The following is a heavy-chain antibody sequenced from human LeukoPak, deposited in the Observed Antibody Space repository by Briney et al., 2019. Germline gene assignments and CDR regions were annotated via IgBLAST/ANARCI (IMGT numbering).Heavy chain of an antibody. CDR1: GFTFSDYW. CDR3: ARWRGSTSERSDY. CDR2: IKQDGSAK. V-gene: IGHV3-7*01. D-gene: IGHD2-2*01. Sequence: GGSLRLSCTASGFTFSDYWMTWVRQAPGKGLEWVANIKQDGSAKYYVDPVKGRFTISRDNAKDSLYLQMDSLRVEDTATYYCARWRGSTSERSDYWGQGTLVTVSS. J-gene: IGHJ4*02.